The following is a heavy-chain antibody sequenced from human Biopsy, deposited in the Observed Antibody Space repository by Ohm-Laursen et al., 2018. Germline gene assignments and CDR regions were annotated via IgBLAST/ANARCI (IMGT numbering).Heavy chain of an antibody. D-gene: IGHD3-9*01. CDR1: GYSFTSYY. J-gene: IGHJ3*02. CDR3: ARQGSGILTGSPAPDDDPQGAFDI. V-gene: IGHV1-46*01. CDR2: INPSGSTT. Sequence: ASVKVSCKASGYSFTSYYMHWVRQAPGQGLEWMGMINPSGSTTSYPQIFQGRVTMTRDTSATTGYMELSSLRSDDTAVYYCARQGSGILTGSPAPDDDPQGAFDIWGQGTMVTVSS.